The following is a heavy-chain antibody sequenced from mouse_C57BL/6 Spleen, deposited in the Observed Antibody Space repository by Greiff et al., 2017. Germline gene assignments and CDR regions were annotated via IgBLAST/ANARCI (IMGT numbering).Heavy chain of an antibody. D-gene: IGHD2-4*01. CDR2: INPNNGGT. V-gene: IGHV1-26*01. CDR1: GYTFTDYY. Sequence: EVQLQQSGPELVKPGASVKISCKASGYTFTDYYMNWVKQSHGKSLEWIGDINPNNGGTSYNQKFKGKATLTVDKSSSTAYMQLSSLTSEDSAVYYCARAYYDYELAYWGQGTLVTVSA. J-gene: IGHJ3*01. CDR3: ARAYYDYELAY.